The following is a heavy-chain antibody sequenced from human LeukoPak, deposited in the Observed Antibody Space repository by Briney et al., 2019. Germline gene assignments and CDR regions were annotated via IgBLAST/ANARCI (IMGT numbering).Heavy chain of an antibody. J-gene: IGHJ4*02. CDR1: GFTFDDYG. D-gene: IGHD5-18*01. CDR2: INWNGGST. V-gene: IGHV3-20*04. Sequence: AGGSLRLSCAASGFTFDDYGMSWVRQAPGKGLEWVSGINWNGGSTGYADSVKGRFAISRDNAKNSLYLQMNSLRAEDTALYYCARGLSEDTAMPYYFDYWGQGTLVTVSS. CDR3: ARGLSEDTAMPYYFDY.